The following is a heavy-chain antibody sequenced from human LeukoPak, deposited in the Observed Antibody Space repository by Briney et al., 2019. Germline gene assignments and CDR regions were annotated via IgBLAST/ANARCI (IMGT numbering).Heavy chain of an antibody. J-gene: IGHJ4*02. CDR3: ATPRGSTVVTRLEY. Sequence: GGSLRLSCAASGFTFSSYAMSWVRQAPGKGLEWVSAISGSGGSTYYADPVKGRFTISRDNSKNTLYLQMNSLRAEDTAVCYCATPRGSTVVTRLEYWGQGTLVTVSS. CDR1: GFTFSSYA. D-gene: IGHD4-23*01. V-gene: IGHV3-23*01. CDR2: ISGSGGST.